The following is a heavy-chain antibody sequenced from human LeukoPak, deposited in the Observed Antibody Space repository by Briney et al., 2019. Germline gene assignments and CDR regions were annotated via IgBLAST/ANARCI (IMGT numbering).Heavy chain of an antibody. V-gene: IGHV3-30*18. CDR3: AKMRYSYYGMDV. CDR1: GFTFSSYG. D-gene: IGHD5-18*01. J-gene: IGHJ6*02. CDR2: ISYDGSNK. Sequence: PGGSLRLSCAASGFTFSSYGMHWVRQAPGKGLEWVAVISYDGSNKYYADSVKGRFTISRDNSKNTLYLQMNSLRAEDTVVYYCAKMRYSYYGMDVWGQGTTVTVSS.